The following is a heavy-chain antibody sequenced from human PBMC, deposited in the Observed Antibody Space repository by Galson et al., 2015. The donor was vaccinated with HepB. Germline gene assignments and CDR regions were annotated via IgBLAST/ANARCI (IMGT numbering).Heavy chain of an antibody. CDR2: IIPILGIA. Sequence: ISWVRQAPGQGLEWMGRIIPILGIANYAQKFQGRVTITADKSTSTAYMELSSLRSEDTAVYYCARANVLLWFGELPHAFDIWGQGTMVTVSS. J-gene: IGHJ3*02. D-gene: IGHD3-10*01. V-gene: IGHV1-69*02. CDR3: ARANVLLWFGELPHAFDI.